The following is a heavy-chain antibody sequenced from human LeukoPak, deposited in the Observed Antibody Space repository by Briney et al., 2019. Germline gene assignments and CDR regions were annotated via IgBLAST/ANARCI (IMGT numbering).Heavy chain of an antibody. D-gene: IGHD3-10*01. CDR3: VSESGSGSYYEDN. CDR2: ISYDGSNK. Sequence: GGSLRLSCAASGFTFSSYAMHWVRQAPGKGLEWVAVISYDGSNKYYADSVKGRFIISRDNYKNTVYLQMNSLRAEDTALYYCVSESGSGSYYEDNWGQGTLVTVSS. J-gene: IGHJ4*02. V-gene: IGHV3-30*04. CDR1: GFTFSSYA.